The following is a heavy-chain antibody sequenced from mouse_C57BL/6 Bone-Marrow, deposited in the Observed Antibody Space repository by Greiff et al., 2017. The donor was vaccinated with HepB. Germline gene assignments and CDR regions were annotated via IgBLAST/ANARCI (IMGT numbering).Heavy chain of an antibody. V-gene: IGHV1-7*01. CDR1: GYTFTSYW. J-gene: IGHJ3*01. Sequence: VHLVESGAELAKPGASVKLSCKASGYTFTSYWLHWVKQRPGQGLEWIGYINPSSGYTKYNQKFKDKATWTADKSSSTAHMQLSSLTYEDSAVYYCARIWFAYWGQGTLVTVSA. CDR2: INPSSGYT. CDR3: ARIWFAY.